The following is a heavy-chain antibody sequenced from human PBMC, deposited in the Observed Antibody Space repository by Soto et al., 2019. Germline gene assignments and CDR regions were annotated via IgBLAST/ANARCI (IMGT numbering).Heavy chain of an antibody. V-gene: IGHV1-2*02. CDR2: INPNSGGT. CDR3: ARPLTRIAVAGTSGTNWFDP. J-gene: IGHJ5*02. Sequence: GASVKVSCKASGYTFTGYYMHWVRQAPGQGLEWMGWINPNSGGTNYAQKFQGRVTMTRGTSISTAYMELSRLRSDDTAVYYCARPLTRIAVAGTSGTNWFDPWGQGTLVTVSS. D-gene: IGHD6-19*01. CDR1: GYTFTGYY.